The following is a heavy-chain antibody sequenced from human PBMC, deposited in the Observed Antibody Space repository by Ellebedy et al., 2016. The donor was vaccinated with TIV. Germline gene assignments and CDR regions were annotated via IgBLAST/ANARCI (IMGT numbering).Heavy chain of an antibody. Sequence: GESLKISCAASGFTFSSYGMHWVRQAPGKGLEWVAVIWYDGSNKYYADSVKGRFTISRDNSKNTLYLQMNSLRAEDTAVYYCAREGGSIVVVTAFDYWGQGTLVTVSS. V-gene: IGHV3-33*08. J-gene: IGHJ4*02. D-gene: IGHD2-21*02. CDR2: IWYDGSNK. CDR3: AREGGSIVVVTAFDY. CDR1: GFTFSSYG.